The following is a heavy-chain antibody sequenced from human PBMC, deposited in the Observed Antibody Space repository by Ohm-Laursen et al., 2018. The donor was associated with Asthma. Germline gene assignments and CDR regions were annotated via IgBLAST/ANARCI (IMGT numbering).Heavy chain of an antibody. D-gene: IGHD3-10*01. CDR1: GYTFTGYF. CDR3: ASYGSGSGEFDY. J-gene: IGHJ4*02. CDR2: INPNSGGT. V-gene: IGHV1-2*06. Sequence: AASVNVSCKAPGYTFTGYFMHWVRQAPGQGLEWMGRINPNSGGTNYAQKFQGRVTMTRDTSISTAYMELSRLRSDDTAVYYCASYGSGSGEFDYWGQGTLVTVSS.